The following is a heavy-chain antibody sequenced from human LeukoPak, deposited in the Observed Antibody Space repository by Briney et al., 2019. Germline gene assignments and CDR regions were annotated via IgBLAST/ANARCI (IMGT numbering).Heavy chain of an antibody. V-gene: IGHV4-30-4*08. CDR3: AREFSGSLDNWFDP. J-gene: IGHJ5*02. Sequence: SETPSLTCTVSGGSISSGDYYWSWIRQPPGKGLEWIGYIYYSGSTYYNPSLKSRVTISVDTSKNQFSLKLSSVTAADTAVYYCAREFSGSLDNWFDPWGQGTLVTVSS. CDR1: GGSISSGDYY. D-gene: IGHD1-26*01. CDR2: IYYSGST.